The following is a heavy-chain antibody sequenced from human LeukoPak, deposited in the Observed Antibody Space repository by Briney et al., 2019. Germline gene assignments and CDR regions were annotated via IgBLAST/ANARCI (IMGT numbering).Heavy chain of an antibody. CDR1: GFALNSYS. D-gene: IGHD3-10*01. J-gene: IGHJ3*02. CDR2: ISSTSAYI. CDR3: ATHVFVNIDAFDI. V-gene: IGHV3-21*01. Sequence: PGGSLRLSCAASGFALNSYSLSWVRQAPGKGLEWVSSISSTSAYIHYADSVKGRFTISRDNVDNVVYLQMNSLRAEDTAVYYCATHVFVNIDAFDIWGQGTMVTVSS.